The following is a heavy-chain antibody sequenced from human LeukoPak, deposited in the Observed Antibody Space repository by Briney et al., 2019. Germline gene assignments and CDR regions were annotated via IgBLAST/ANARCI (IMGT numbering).Heavy chain of an antibody. V-gene: IGHV3-21*01. CDR2: ISSSSSYI. D-gene: IGHD3-9*01. CDR1: EFTFSSYT. CDR3: ARVLLGMSAFDL. J-gene: IGHJ3*01. Sequence: GGSQRLSCAASEFTFSSYTMNWVRQAPGKGLEWVSSISSSSSYIHYVDSVKGRFTISRDNAKNLLYLQMNSLRADDTAVYSCARVLLGMSAFDLWGQGTMVSVSS.